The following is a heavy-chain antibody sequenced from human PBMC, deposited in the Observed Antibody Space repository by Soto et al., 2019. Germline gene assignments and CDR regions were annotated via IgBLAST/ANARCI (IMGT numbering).Heavy chain of an antibody. CDR1: GGTFSSYA. V-gene: IGHV1-69*13. Sequence: GASVKVSCKASGGTFSSYAISWVRQAPGQGLEWMGGIIPIFGTANYAQKFQGRVTITADESTSTAYMELSSLRSEDTAVYYCARAYYYDSSGYYYWFDPWGQGTLVTVS. J-gene: IGHJ5*02. CDR2: IIPIFGTA. D-gene: IGHD3-22*01. CDR3: ARAYYYDSSGYYYWFDP.